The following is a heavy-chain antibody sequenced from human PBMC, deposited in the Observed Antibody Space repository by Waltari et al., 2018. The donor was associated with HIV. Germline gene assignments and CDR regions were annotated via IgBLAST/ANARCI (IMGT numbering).Heavy chain of an antibody. CDR2: INTKTGNP. CDR3: ARSTKKTVVTISYWWFDL. CDR1: GYTFTSNA. Sequence: QVQLVQSGSELKKPGASVKVSCKASGYTFTSNAINWVRQAPGQGPEWMGWINTKTGNPTYAQYFIGRFGFSLDTSVSTAFLQISSLKPEDTAVYYCARSTKKTVVTISYWWFDLWGRGTLVTVSS. V-gene: IGHV7-4-1*02. J-gene: IGHJ2*01. D-gene: IGHD3-3*01.